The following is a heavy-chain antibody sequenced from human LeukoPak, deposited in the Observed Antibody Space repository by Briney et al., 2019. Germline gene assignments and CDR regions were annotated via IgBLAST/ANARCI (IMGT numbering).Heavy chain of an antibody. Sequence: SETLSLTCTVSGGSISSYHWRWLRQPPGKGLEWVGYIYNSGRTNYPPSLKSRVPISVATSKTQLSLKLSSVTAADTAVYYCARYGGPTAGVLYWGRGTLVTVSS. CDR3: ARYGGPTAGVLY. J-gene: IGHJ4*02. CDR2: IYNSGRT. V-gene: IGHV4-59*01. D-gene: IGHD3-16*01. CDR1: GGSISSYH.